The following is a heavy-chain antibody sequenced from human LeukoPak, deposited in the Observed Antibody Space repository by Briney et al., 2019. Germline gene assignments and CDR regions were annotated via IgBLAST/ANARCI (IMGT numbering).Heavy chain of an antibody. V-gene: IGHV1-18*01. J-gene: IGHJ4*02. CDR1: GYTFTSYG. CDR3: ARDGKAYCSGGSCYQQTFDY. Sequence: ASVKVSCKASGYTFTSYGISWVRQAPGQGLEWMGWISAYNGNTNYAQKLQGRVTMTTDTSTSTAYMELRSLRSDDTAVYYCARDGKAYCSGGSCYQQTFDYWGQGTLVTVSS. D-gene: IGHD2-15*01. CDR2: ISAYNGNT.